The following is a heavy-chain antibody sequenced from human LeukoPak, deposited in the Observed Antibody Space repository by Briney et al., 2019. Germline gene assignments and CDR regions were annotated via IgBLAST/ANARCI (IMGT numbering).Heavy chain of an antibody. Sequence: ASVKVSCKASGYTFTNYGISWVRQAPGQGLEWIGWVGAYDGDTNYAEKFQGRVTITTDESTSTAYMELSSLRSEDTAVYYCARGVGGSQYFDYWGQGTLVTVSS. V-gene: IGHV1-18*01. CDR3: ARGVGGSQYFDY. CDR1: GYTFTNYG. CDR2: VGAYDGDT. J-gene: IGHJ4*02. D-gene: IGHD2-15*01.